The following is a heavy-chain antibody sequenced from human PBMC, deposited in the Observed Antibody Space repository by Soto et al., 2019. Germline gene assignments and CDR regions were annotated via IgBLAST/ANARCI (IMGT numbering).Heavy chain of an antibody. CDR3: ARLMDYYDSSGYYYNDY. CDR1: GGSISSSNW. Sequence: QVQLQESGPGLVKPSGTLSLTCAVSGGSISSSNWWSWVRQPPGKVLEWVGEIYHSGSTNYNPSRKSRVTISVDKSKNHFSLKLRSVTAADTAVYYCARLMDYYDSSGYYYNDYWGQGTLVTVSS. CDR2: IYHSGST. D-gene: IGHD3-22*01. V-gene: IGHV4-4*02. J-gene: IGHJ4*02.